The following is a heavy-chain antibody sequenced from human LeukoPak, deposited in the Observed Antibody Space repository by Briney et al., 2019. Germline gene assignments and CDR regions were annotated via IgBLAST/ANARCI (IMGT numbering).Heavy chain of an antibody. CDR3: TTAYYDILTGYYTPHFDY. CDR2: IKSKTDGGTT. J-gene: IGHJ4*02. CDR1: GFTFSSYW. Sequence: GGSLRLSCATSGFTFSSYWMSWVRQAPGKGLEWVGRIKSKTDGGTTDYAAPVKGRFTISRDDSKNTLYLQMNSLKTEDTAVYYCTTAYYDILTGYYTPHFDYWGQGTLVTVSS. D-gene: IGHD3-9*01. V-gene: IGHV3-15*01.